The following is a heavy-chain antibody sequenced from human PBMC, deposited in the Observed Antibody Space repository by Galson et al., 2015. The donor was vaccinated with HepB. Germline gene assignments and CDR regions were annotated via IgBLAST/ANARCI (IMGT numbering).Heavy chain of an antibody. CDR2: IKQDGSEK. CDR3: ARDLYYYDSSGEPIDY. J-gene: IGHJ4*02. Sequence: SLRLSCAASGFTFSSYWMSWVRQAPGKGLEWVANIKQDGSEKYYVDSVKGRFTISRDNAENSLYLQMNSLTAEDTVVYYCARDLYYYDSSGEPIDYWGQGTLVTVSS. CDR1: GFTFSSYW. V-gene: IGHV3-7*03. D-gene: IGHD3-22*01.